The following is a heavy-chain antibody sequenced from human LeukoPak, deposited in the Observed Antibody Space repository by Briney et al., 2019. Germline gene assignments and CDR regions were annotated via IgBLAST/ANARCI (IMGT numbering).Heavy chain of an antibody. V-gene: IGHV1-69*05. CDR3: ARGYYYGSGSYYNFDY. Sequence: SVKVSCKASGGTFSSYAISWVRQAPGQGLEWMGGIIPIFGTANYAQKFQGRVTITTDESTSTAYMELSSLRSEDTAVYYCARGYYYGSGSYYNFDYWGQGTLVTVSS. CDR1: GGTFSSYA. D-gene: IGHD3-10*01. J-gene: IGHJ4*02. CDR2: IIPIFGTA.